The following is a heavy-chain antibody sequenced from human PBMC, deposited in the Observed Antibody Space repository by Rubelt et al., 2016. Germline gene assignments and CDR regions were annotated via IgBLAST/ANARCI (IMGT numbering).Heavy chain of an antibody. CDR3: ARDLREYGSGSYYNGYYYYYGMDV. D-gene: IGHD3-10*01. V-gene: IGHV1-69*01. J-gene: IGHJ6*02. Sequence: MGGIIPIFGTANYAQKFQGRVTITADESTSTAYMELSSLRSEDTAVYYCARDLREYGSGSYYNGYYYYYGMDVWGQGTTVTVSS. CDR2: IIPIFGTA.